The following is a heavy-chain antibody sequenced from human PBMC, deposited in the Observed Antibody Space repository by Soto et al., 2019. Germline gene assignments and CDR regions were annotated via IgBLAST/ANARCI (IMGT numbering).Heavy chain of an antibody. CDR2: IIPIFGTA. CDR3: ARSGYCGGDCYDFDY. Sequence: SVKVSCKASGGTFSSYAISWARQAPGQGLEWMGGIIPIFGTANYAQKFQGRVTITADKSTSTAYMELSSLRSEDTAVYYCARSGYCGGDCYDFDYWGQGTLVTVSS. V-gene: IGHV1-69*06. CDR1: GGTFSSYA. D-gene: IGHD2-21*02. J-gene: IGHJ4*02.